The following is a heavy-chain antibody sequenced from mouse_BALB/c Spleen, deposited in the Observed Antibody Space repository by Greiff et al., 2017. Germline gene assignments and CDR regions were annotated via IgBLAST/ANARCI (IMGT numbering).Heavy chain of an antibody. J-gene: IGHJ3*01. V-gene: IGHV1-63*02. CDR2: IYPGGGYT. CDR1: GYTFTNYW. CDR3: ARKDYGNYEGFAY. D-gene: IGHD2-1*01. Sequence: QVQLQQSGAELVRPGTSVKISCKASGYTFTNYWLGWVKQRPGHGLEWIGDIYPGGGYTNYNEKFKGKATLTADTSSSTAYMQHSSLTSEDSAVYFCARKDYGNYEGFAYWGQGTLVTVSA.